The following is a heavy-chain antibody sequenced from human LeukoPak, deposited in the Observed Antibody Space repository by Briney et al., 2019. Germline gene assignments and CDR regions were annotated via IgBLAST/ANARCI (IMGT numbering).Heavy chain of an antibody. CDR3: ARDPGDILVAGTFDY. CDR2: ITWNGGST. Sequence: GGSLRLSCAASGYTFGDYGMSWVRQVPGKGLEWVSGITWNGGSTGYADSVKGRFTISRDNAKNSLYLQMNSLRAEDTAFYYCARDPGDILVAGTFDYWGQGTLVTVSS. D-gene: IGHD6-19*01. V-gene: IGHV3-20*04. CDR1: GYTFGDYG. J-gene: IGHJ4*02.